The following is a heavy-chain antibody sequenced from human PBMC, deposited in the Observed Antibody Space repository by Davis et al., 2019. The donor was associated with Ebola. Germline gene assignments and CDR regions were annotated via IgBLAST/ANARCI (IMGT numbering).Heavy chain of an antibody. CDR2: ISSSGSTI. J-gene: IGHJ6*02. CDR3: ARDLLQTTVTTTHDYYYYGMDV. CDR1: GFTFSDYY. Sequence: GSLRLSCAASGFTFSDYYMSWIRQAPGKGLEWVSYISSSGSTIYYADSVKGRFTISRDNAKNSLYLQMNSLRAEDTAVYYCARDLLQTTVTTTHDYYYYGMDVWGQGTTVTVSS. V-gene: IGHV3-11*01. D-gene: IGHD4-17*01.